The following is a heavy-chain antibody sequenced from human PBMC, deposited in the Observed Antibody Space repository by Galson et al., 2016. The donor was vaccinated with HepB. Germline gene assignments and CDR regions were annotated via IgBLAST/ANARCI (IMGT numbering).Heavy chain of an antibody. CDR2: IFYSGST. CDR3: ARHVRGRRGLITGPLDY. D-gene: IGHD3-10*01. Sequence: SETLSLTCTVSGGSISSSNYYWGWIRQPPGKGLEWIGSIFYSGSTYYNPPLMSRVTISVDTSKNQFSLKLSSVTAADAVVYYCARHVRGRRGLITGPLDYWGQGTLVTFSS. CDR1: GGSISSSNYY. J-gene: IGHJ4*02. V-gene: IGHV4-39*01.